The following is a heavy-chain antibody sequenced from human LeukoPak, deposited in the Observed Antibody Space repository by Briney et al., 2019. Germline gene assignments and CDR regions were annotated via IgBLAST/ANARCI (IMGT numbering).Heavy chain of an antibody. CDR3: ARGADTGRAYYYYMDV. V-gene: IGHV1-18*01. D-gene: IGHD6-19*01. CDR2: ISAYNGNT. J-gene: IGHJ6*03. CDR1: GYTFTSYG. Sequence: GASVKVSCKASGYTFTSYGISWVRQAPGQGLEWMGWISAYNGNTNYAQKLQGRVTMTTDTSTSTAYMELRSLRSDDTAVYYCARGADTGRAYYYYMDVWGKGTTVTISS.